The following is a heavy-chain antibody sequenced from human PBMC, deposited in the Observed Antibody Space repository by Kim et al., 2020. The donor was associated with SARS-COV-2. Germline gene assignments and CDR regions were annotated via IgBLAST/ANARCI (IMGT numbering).Heavy chain of an antibody. CDR2: ISGGGERA. J-gene: IGHJ3*02. D-gene: IGHD2-21*01. CDR1: GFTFSDSA. V-gene: IGHV3-23*01. CDR3: ARDGYCNRFDCFHDVDI. Sequence: GGSLRLSCAASGFTFSDSAMSWVRQAPGKGLEWVARISGGGERAFHADPVKGRFTISRDSSKNTLYLQMNSLRAEDTAVYYCARDGYCNRFDCFHDVDI.